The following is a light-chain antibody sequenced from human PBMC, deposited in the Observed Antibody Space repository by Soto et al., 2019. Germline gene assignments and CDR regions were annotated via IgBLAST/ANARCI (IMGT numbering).Light chain of an antibody. V-gene: IGLV2-8*01. J-gene: IGLJ1*01. CDR3: TSHAGSNNND. Sequence: QSVLAQLPSAPGSPGQSVAVSCTGASSDVGGYNYVSWYQQHPGKAPTPIISEVSKLPSRVRDRCSGSKSGNTRSLSVPGLHPEDEADYSSTSHAGSNNNDFRTRTKVTVL. CDR2: EVS. CDR1: SSDVGGYNY.